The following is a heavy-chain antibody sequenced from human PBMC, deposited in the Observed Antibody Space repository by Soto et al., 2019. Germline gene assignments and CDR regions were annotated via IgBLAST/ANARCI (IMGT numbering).Heavy chain of an antibody. CDR3: ASSYSGYLDN. CDR1: GGSMSSGAYY. J-gene: IGHJ4*02. CDR2: IYHTGNT. Sequence: LSLTCSVSGGSMSSGAYYWNWIRQHPVKGLEWIAYIYHTGNTYYNPSLRSRTTISVDTSENQFSLKLTSVTDADTAVYYCASSYSGYLDNWGQGTLVTVSS. V-gene: IGHV4-31*03. D-gene: IGHD3-22*01.